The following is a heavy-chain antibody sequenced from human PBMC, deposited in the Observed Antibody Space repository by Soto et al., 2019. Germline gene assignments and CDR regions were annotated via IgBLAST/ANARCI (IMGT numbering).Heavy chain of an antibody. V-gene: IGHV2-5*02. J-gene: IGHJ3*02. Sequence: SGPTLVNPTQTLTLTCTFSGFSLSTSGVGVGWIRQPPGKSLEGLALIYWDDDKRYSPSLKSRLTITKDTYKNQVVLTMTNMDPVDTATYYCAHRRPVDILTGYYSAFDIWGQGTMVTVSS. CDR2: IYWDDDK. CDR1: GFSLSTSGVG. D-gene: IGHD3-9*01. CDR3: AHRRPVDILTGYYSAFDI.